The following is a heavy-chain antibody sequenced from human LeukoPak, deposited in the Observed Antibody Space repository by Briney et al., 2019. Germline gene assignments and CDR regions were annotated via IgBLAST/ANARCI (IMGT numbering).Heavy chain of an antibody. J-gene: IGHJ6*02. D-gene: IGHD7-27*01. CDR3: VTNWGSRYYSDMDV. Sequence: GASVKVSCKASGYTFTSYDINWVRQAAGQGLEWMGWMTPNSGFSGYAHKSRGRVTMTGNTSISTAYMELSSLRSEDTAIYYCVTNWGSRYYSDMDVWGQGTTVTVSS. CDR2: MTPNSGFS. CDR1: GYTFTSYD. V-gene: IGHV1-8*01.